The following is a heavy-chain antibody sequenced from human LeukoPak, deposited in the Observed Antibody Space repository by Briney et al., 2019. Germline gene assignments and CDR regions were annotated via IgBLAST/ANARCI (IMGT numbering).Heavy chain of an antibody. CDR2: ISISISYI. CDR3: GRDPLSTGTWY. V-gene: IGHV3-21*01. J-gene: IGHJ4*02. CDR1: GFTFSSYS. Sequence: GGSLRLSCAPSGFTFSSYSMNWGRQAPGKGLGLVSSISISISYIYYADSVNGRFTISRDNAKNSVYPQTNSLGAEDTDVYYCGRDPLSTGTWYWGQGTLVTVSS. D-gene: IGHD1-1*01.